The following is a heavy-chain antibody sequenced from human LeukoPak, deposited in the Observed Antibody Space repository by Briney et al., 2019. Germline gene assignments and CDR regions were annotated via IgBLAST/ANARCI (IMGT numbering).Heavy chain of an antibody. V-gene: IGHV4-34*01. Sequence: PSETLSLTCAVYGGSFSGYYWSWIRQPPGKGLEWIGEINHSGSTNYNPSLKSRVTISVDTSKNQFSLKLSSVTAADTAVYYCAREPRGRGGPRYYYGMDVWGQGTTVTVSS. J-gene: IGHJ6*02. CDR3: AREPRGRGGPRYYYGMDV. CDR1: GGSFSGYY. D-gene: IGHD3-10*01. CDR2: INHSGST.